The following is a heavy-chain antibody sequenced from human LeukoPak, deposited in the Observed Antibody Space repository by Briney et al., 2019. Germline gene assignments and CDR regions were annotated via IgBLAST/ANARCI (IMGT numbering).Heavy chain of an antibody. CDR3: ARRGYCSGGSCYRSYYFDY. CDR1: GYSFTSYW. D-gene: IGHD2-15*01. CDR2: IYPGDSDI. V-gene: IGHV5-51*01. J-gene: IGHJ4*02. Sequence: GESLKISCKGSGYSFTSYWIGWVRQMPGKGLEWMGIIYPGDSDIRDSPSFQGQVTISADKSISTAYLQWSSLKASDTAMYYCARRGYCSGGSCYRSYYFDYWGQGTLVTVSS.